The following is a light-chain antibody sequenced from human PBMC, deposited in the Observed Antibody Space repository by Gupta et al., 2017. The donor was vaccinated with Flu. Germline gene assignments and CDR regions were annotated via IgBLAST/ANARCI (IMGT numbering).Light chain of an antibody. CDR3: QGGENEHYV. Sequence: SSVLTQPPSVSVAPGPTARISCGGRNIGSRSVHWYQPRPGQAPILVIYDDTHRPAGIPERFSGYNSENTATLTISRGEAGDEDDYDWQGGENEHYVFGAGTEVTVL. CDR2: DDT. J-gene: IGLJ1*01. V-gene: IGLV3-21*02. CDR1: NIGSRS.